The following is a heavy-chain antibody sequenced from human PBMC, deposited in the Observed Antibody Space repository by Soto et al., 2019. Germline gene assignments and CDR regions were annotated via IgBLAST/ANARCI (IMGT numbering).Heavy chain of an antibody. V-gene: IGHV4-30-4*01. CDR2: IYYSGST. CDR1: GGAISSGDYY. D-gene: IGHD2-2*02. CDR3: AREVPAAIASSDYGMDV. Sequence: SETLSLTCTVSGGAISSGDYYLSWIRQPPGKGLEWIGYIYYSGSTYYNPSLKSRVTISVDTSKNQFSLKLSSVTAADTAVYYCAREVPAAIASSDYGMDVWGQGETVAVSS. J-gene: IGHJ6*02.